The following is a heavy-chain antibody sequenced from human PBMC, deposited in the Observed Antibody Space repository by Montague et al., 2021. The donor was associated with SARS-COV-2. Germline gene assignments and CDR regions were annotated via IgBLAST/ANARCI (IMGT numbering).Heavy chain of an antibody. J-gene: IGHJ6*02. V-gene: IGHV4-39*07. Sequence: SETLSLTCTVSGGSISSSSYYWSWIRQPPGKGLEWIGYIYYSGSTYYNPSLKGRVTISVDTSKNQFSLKLSSVTAADTTVYYCARAGLTMLVRFSGMDVWGQGTTVTVSS. CDR3: ARAGLTMLVRFSGMDV. CDR1: GGSISSSSYY. CDR2: IYYSGST. D-gene: IGHD6-13*01.